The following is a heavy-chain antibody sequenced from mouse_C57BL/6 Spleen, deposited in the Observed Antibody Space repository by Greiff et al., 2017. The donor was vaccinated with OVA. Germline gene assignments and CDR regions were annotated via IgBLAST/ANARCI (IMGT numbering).Heavy chain of an antibody. CDR2: IDPSDSYT. CDR3: ARLYDYDGAYYAMDY. D-gene: IGHD2-4*01. Sequence: HVQLQPPWAELVKPVASVTLSCKASCYTFTSYWMQWVKQRPGQGLEWIGEIDPSDSYTNYNQKFKCKATLTVDTAASTDYKKLSSLTSEESAVYYCARLYDYDGAYYAMDYWGQGTSVTVSS. V-gene: IGHV1-50*01. CDR1: CYTFTSYW. J-gene: IGHJ4*01.